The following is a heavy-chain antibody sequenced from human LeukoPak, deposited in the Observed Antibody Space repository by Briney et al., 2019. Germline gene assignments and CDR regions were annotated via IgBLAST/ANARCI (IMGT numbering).Heavy chain of an antibody. CDR3: AIGAFYCSSTSCYHEYAFDI. J-gene: IGHJ3*02. D-gene: IGHD2-2*01. Sequence: ASVKVSCKASGYTFTSYDINWVRQATGQGREGMGWMNPNSGNTGYAQKFHGRVTMTRNTSISTADMELRSLRSEDTAVYYCAIGAFYCSSTSCYHEYAFDIWGQGTMVTVSS. CDR1: GYTFTSYD. CDR2: MNPNSGNT. V-gene: IGHV1-8*01.